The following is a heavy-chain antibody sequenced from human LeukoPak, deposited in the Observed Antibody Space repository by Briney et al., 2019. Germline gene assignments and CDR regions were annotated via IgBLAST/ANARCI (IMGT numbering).Heavy chain of an antibody. Sequence: SETLSLTCTVSGGSISSGSYYWSWIRQPAGKGLEWIGRIYTSGSTNYNPSLKSRVTISVDTSKNQFSLKLSSVTAADTAVYYCAREATIQSRYSYPFSLFDYWGQGTLVTVSS. CDR2: IYTSGST. V-gene: IGHV4-61*02. CDR3: AREATIQSRYSYPFSLFDY. CDR1: GGSISSGSYY. D-gene: IGHD5-18*01. J-gene: IGHJ4*02.